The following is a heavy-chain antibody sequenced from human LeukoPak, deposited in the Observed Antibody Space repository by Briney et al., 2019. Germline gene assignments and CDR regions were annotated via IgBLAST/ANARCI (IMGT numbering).Heavy chain of an antibody. D-gene: IGHD6-13*01. J-gene: IGHJ5*02. V-gene: IGHV1-2*02. CDR1: EYTFTGNY. CDR3: ARERPNSSSWYARWFDP. Sequence: ASVKVSCKASEYTFTGNYMHWVRQAPGQGLEWMGWINPNSGGTNYAQKFQGRVTMTRDTSITTAYMELTRLRSDDTAVYYCARERPNSSSWYARWFDPWGQGTLVTVSS. CDR2: INPNSGGT.